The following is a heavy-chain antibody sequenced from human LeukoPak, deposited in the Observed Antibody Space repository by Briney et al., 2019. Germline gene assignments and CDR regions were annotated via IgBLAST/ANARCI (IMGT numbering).Heavy chain of an antibody. CDR3: ARLGVGATDDY. J-gene: IGHJ4*02. CDR1: GFTFSSYS. D-gene: IGHD1-26*01. CDR2: ISSSSSYI. V-gene: IGHV3-21*01. Sequence: GGSLRLSCAASGFTFSSYSMNWVRQAPGKGLEWVSSISSSSSYIYYADSVKGRFTISRDNAKNSLYLQMNSLRAEDTAVYYCARLGVGATDDYWGQGILVTVSS.